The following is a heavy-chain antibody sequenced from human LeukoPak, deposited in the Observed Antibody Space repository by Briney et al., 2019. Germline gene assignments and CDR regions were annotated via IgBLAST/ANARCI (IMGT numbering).Heavy chain of an antibody. J-gene: IGHJ5*02. Sequence: SETLSLTCTVSGYSISSGHYWAWIRQSPEKGLEWIASMFHSGSTYYNPSLKSRVTMSVDTSKNQFSLKLSSVTAADTAVYYCARDLLFWFDPWGQGTLVTVSS. CDR3: ARDLLFWFDP. CDR1: GYSISSGHY. V-gene: IGHV4-38-2*02. D-gene: IGHD3-10*01. CDR2: MFHSGST.